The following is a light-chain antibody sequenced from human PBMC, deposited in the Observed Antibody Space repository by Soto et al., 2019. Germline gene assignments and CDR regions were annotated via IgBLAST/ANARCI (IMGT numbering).Light chain of an antibody. V-gene: IGLV1-44*01. CDR2: GND. CDR3: AAWDDSLNAFV. J-gene: IGLJ1*01. CDR1: SSNIGGNT. Sequence: QSVLTQPPSASGTPGQRVTISCSGSSSNIGGNTVNWYQQLPGTAPKLLIYGNDQRPSGVPDRFSGSKSGTSASLAISGLQSXXXXDYYCAAWDDSLNAFVFGTGTKLTVL.